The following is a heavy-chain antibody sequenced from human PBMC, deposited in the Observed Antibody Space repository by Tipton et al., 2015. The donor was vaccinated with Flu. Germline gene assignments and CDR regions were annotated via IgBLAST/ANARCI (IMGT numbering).Heavy chain of an antibody. CDR1: GGSFSAYY. J-gene: IGHJ3*01. D-gene: IGHD4-23*01. CDR3: AGTMLVTPDAFDV. CDR2: VNHSGGT. Sequence: LRLSCTISGGSFSAYYWSWIRQSPGKGLEWIGEVNHSGGTNYNPSLKGRVTISLDTSKNHFSLELSSMTAADTAVYYCAGTMLVTPDAFDVWGQGTMVTVSS. V-gene: IGHV4-34*01.